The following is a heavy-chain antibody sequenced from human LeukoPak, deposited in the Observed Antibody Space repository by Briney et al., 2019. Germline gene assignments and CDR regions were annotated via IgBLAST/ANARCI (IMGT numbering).Heavy chain of an antibody. V-gene: IGHV4-39*01. Sequence: SETLSLTCTVSGGSISSSNYYWGWIRQPPGKGLEWIGSISYSGNTYYNPSLKSRVTISVDPSKNQFSLKLSSVTAADTAVYYCARDDSSGYSSYFDYWGQGTLVTVSS. CDR2: ISYSGNT. J-gene: IGHJ4*02. CDR1: GGSISSSNYY. D-gene: IGHD3-22*01. CDR3: ARDDSSGYSSYFDY.